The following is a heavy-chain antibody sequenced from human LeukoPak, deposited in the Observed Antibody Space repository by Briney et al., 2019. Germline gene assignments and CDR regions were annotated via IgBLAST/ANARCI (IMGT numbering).Heavy chain of an antibody. CDR3: ASVHYYALDY. D-gene: IGHD3-10*01. J-gene: IGHJ4*02. CDR1: GLTFSSYA. Sequence: GGSLRLSCAASGLTFSSYAMHWVRQAPGKGLEWVAVISYDGSNKYYADSVKGRFTISRDNSKNTLYLQMNSLRAEDTAVYYCASVHYYALDYWGQGTLVTVSS. CDR2: ISYDGSNK. V-gene: IGHV3-30-3*01.